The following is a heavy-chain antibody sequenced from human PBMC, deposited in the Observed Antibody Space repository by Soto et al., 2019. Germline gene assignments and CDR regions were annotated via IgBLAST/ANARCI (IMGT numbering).Heavy chain of an antibody. V-gene: IGHV4-34*01. Sequence: SETLSLTCAVYGGSFSGYYWSWIRQPPGKGLEWIGEINHSGSTNYNPSLKSRVTISVDTSKNQFSLKLSSVTAADTAVYYCARGAPITMVRGVMSYYYGMDVLGQGTTVT. CDR2: INHSGST. CDR1: GGSFSGYY. D-gene: IGHD3-10*01. J-gene: IGHJ6*02. CDR3: ARGAPITMVRGVMSYYYGMDV.